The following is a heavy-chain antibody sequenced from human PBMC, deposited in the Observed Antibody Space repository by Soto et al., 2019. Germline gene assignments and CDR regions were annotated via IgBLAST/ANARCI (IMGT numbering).Heavy chain of an antibody. J-gene: IGHJ5*02. CDR1: GFTFSSYS. V-gene: IGHV3-48*02. CDR2: ISSSSSTI. CDR3: ARELVSGDCSGGSCYEINWFDP. D-gene: IGHD2-15*01. Sequence: GGSLRLSCAASGFTFSSYSMNWVRQAPGKGLEWVSYISSSSSTIYYADSVKGRFTISRDNAKNSLYLQMNSLRDEDTAVYYCARELVSGDCSGGSCYEINWFDPWGQGTLVTVSS.